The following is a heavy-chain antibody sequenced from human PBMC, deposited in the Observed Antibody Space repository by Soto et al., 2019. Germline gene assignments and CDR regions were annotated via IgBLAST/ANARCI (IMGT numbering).Heavy chain of an antibody. CDR1: GFTFSSYG. CDR2: IWYDGSNK. J-gene: IGHJ6*04. Sequence: QVQLVESGGGVVQPGRSLRLSCAASGFTFSSYGMHWVRQAPGKGLEWVAVIWYDGSNKYYADSVKGRFTISRDNSNNTMYLQMNSLRAEDTAVYYCAIVEQTTGEWDVWGKGTTVTVSS. D-gene: IGHD4-17*01. V-gene: IGHV3-33*01. CDR3: AIVEQTTGEWDV.